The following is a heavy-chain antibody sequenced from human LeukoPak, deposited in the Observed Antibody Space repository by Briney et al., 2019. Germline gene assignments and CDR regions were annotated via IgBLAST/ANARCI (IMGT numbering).Heavy chain of an antibody. Sequence: PGNSLRLSCAASGFTFSTYPMHWVRQAPGKGLEWVAVIWYDGSNKYYADSVKGRFTISRDNSKNTLYLQMNSLRAEDTAVYYCARSQYYYDSSGPPLGYWGQGTLVTVSS. V-gene: IGHV3-33*08. CDR2: IWYDGSNK. CDR3: ARSQYYYDSSGPPLGY. D-gene: IGHD3-22*01. J-gene: IGHJ4*02. CDR1: GFTFSTYP.